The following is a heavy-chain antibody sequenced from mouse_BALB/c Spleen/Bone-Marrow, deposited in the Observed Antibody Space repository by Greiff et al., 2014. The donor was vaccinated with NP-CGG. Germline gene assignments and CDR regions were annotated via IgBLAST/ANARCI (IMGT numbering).Heavy chain of an antibody. CDR3: ARHQRYYAMDY. CDR1: GFTFSSYG. Sequence: EVNLVESGGDLVKPGGSLKLSCAASGFTFSSYGMSWGRQTPDKRLEWVATISSGGSNTYYPDSVKGRFTISRDNAKNTLYLQMSSLKSEDTAMYYCARHQRYYAMDYWGRGTSVTVSS. CDR2: ISSGGSNT. V-gene: IGHV5-6*01. J-gene: IGHJ4*01.